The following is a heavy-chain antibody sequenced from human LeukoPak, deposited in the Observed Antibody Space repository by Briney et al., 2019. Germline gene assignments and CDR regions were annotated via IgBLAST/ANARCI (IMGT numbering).Heavy chain of an antibody. J-gene: IGHJ4*02. V-gene: IGHV3-21*04. CDR2: ISSSSSYI. CDR1: GFTFSSYS. CDR3: AKGHDSSGYSPDY. Sequence: GGSLRLSCAASGFTFSSYSMNWVRQAPGKGLEWVSSISSSSSYIYYADSVKGRFTISRDNSKNTLYLQMNSLRAEDTAVYYCAKGHDSSGYSPDYWGQGTLVTVSS. D-gene: IGHD3-22*01.